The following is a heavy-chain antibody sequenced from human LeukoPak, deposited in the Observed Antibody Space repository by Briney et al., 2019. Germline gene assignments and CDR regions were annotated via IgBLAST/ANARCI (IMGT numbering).Heavy chain of an antibody. Sequence: KPSETLSLTCTVSGGSISSSSYYWGWIRQPPGKGLEWIGSIYYSGSTYYNLSLKSRVTISVDTSKNQFSLKLSSVTAADTAVHYCVLDSGVDWFDPWGQGTLVTVSS. CDR1: GGSISSSSYY. CDR3: VLDSGVDWFDP. D-gene: IGHD2-15*01. V-gene: IGHV4-39*01. J-gene: IGHJ5*02. CDR2: IYYSGST.